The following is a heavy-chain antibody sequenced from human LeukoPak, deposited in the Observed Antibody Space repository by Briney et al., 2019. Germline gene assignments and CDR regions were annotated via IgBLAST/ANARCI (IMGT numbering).Heavy chain of an antibody. J-gene: IGHJ5*02. CDR1: GFTFSSYA. CDR2: ISGSGGST. Sequence: PGGSLRLSCAASGFTFSSYAMSWVRQAPGKGLEWVSAISGSGGSTYYADSVKGRFTISRDNSKNTLYLQMNSLRAEDTAVYYCAKDIAAVIPYNWFDPWGQGTWSPSPQ. CDR3: AKDIAAVIPYNWFDP. V-gene: IGHV3-23*01. D-gene: IGHD6-13*01.